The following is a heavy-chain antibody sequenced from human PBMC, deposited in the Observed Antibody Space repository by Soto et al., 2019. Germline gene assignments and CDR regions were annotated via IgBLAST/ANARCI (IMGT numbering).Heavy chain of an antibody. CDR3: ATDVGVWWELPRNYYGMDV. Sequence: GGSLRLSCAASGFTFSDYYMSWIRQAPGKGLEWVSYISSSGSTIYYADSVKGRFTISRDNAKNSLYLQMNSLRAEDTAVYYCATDVGVWWELPRNYYGMDVWGQGTTVTVSS. V-gene: IGHV3-11*01. D-gene: IGHD1-26*01. CDR1: GFTFSDYY. CDR2: ISSSGSTI. J-gene: IGHJ6*02.